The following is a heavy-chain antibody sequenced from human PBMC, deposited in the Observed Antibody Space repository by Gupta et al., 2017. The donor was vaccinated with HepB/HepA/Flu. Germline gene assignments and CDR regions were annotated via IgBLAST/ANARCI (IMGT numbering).Heavy chain of an antibody. CDR3: AHAWGATLLFNY. V-gene: IGHV2-5*01. CDR2: IYWNDVK. Sequence: QITLKESGPTLVKPTQTLTLTCTFSGFSLSTNGVSVGWIRQPPGKAPEWLALIYWNDVKRSRPSLKTRLTIAKDTSKNQVVLTMTNMDPVDTATYYCAHAWGATLLFNYWGQGTLVTVSS. D-gene: IGHD5-24*01. J-gene: IGHJ4*02. CDR1: GFSLSTNGVS.